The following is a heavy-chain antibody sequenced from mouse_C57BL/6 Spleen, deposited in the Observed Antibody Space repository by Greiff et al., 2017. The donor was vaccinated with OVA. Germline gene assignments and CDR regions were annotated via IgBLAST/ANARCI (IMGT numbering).Heavy chain of an antibody. CDR2: IDPSDSYT. V-gene: IGHV1-50*01. CDR1: GYTFTSYW. CDR3: ARNDYGSSYNAMDY. D-gene: IGHD1-1*01. Sequence: QVQLKQPGAELVKPGASVKLSCKASGYTFTSYWMQWVKQRPGQGLEWIGEIDPSDSYTNYNQKFKGKATLTVDTSSSTAYMQLSSLTSEDSAVYYCARNDYGSSYNAMDYWGQGTSVTVSS. J-gene: IGHJ4*01.